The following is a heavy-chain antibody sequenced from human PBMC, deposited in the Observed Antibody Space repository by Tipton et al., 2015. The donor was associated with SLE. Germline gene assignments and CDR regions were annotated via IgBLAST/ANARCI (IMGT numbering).Heavy chain of an antibody. D-gene: IGHD3-10*01. J-gene: IGHJ5*02. CDR2: IKQDGSEK. CDR3: ARVIEYYYGSGADWFDP. CDR1: GFTFSSYW. V-gene: IGHV3-7*05. Sequence: SLRLSCAASGFTFSSYWMGWVRQAPGKGLEWVANIKQDGSEKYYVDSVKGRFTISRDNAKNSLYLQMNSLRAEDTAVYYCARVIEYYYGSGADWFDPWGQGTLVTVSS.